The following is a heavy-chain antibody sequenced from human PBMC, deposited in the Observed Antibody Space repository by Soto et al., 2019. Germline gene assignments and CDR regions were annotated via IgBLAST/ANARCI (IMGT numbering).Heavy chain of an antibody. V-gene: IGHV3-23*01. CDR3: AKAAITMVRGVTHYFDY. CDR2: ISGSGGST. CDR1: GFTFSSYA. J-gene: IGHJ4*02. Sequence: GGSLRLSCAASGFTFSSYAMSWVRQAPGKGLEWVSAISGSGGSTYYADSVKGRFTISRDNSKNTLYLQMNSLRAEDTAVYYCAKAAITMVRGVTHYFDYWGQGTLVTVSS. D-gene: IGHD3-10*01.